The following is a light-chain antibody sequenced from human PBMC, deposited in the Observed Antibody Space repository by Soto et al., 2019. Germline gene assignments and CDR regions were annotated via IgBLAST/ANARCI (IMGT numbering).Light chain of an antibody. CDR1: SIYVGGYDF. CDR3: NSYTTYSTVV. Sequence: QSVLTQPASVSGSPGQSITISCTVTSIYVGGYDFVSWYQQHLGKFPTVIIYDVHNRPSGFSNRFSCSKSGNTASLPTSGLQAEDEADYYCNSYTTYSTVVFGGGTKLTVL. J-gene: IGLJ2*01. V-gene: IGLV2-14*03. CDR2: DVH.